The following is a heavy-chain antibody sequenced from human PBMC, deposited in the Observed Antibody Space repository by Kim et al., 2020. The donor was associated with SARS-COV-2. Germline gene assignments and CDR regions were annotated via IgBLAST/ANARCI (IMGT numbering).Heavy chain of an antibody. V-gene: IGHV3-23*01. CDR1: GFTFSSYA. CDR2: ISGSGGST. Sequence: GGSLRLSCAASGFTFSSYAMSWVRQAPGKGLEWVSAISGSGGSTYYADSVKSRFTISRDNSKNTLYLQMNSLRAEDTAVYYCAKVQGIRAWDFHYGMDVWGQGTTVTVSS. CDR3: AKVQGIRAWDFHYGMDV. D-gene: IGHD1-26*01. J-gene: IGHJ6*02.